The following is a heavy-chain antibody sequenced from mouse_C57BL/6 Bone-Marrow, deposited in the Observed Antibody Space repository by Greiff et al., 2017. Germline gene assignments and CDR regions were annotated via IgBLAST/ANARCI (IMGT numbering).Heavy chain of an antibody. D-gene: IGHD2-5*01. CDR1: GYTFTSYW. V-gene: IGHV1-56*01. CDR2: IFPGSGST. CDR3: ALYYSNYLTWFAY. Sequence: QVQLQQSGPELVRPGASVKISCKAPGYTFTSYWMPWVRQRPGQGLGWIGEIFPGSGSTISNEKFKGKATLTVDTCSSTDYMQLSSLTSEDSAVYICALYYSNYLTWFAYWGQETLVTVSA. J-gene: IGHJ3*01.